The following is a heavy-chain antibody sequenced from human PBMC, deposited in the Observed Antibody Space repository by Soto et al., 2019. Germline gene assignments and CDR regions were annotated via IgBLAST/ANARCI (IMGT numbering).Heavy chain of an antibody. CDR3: ARVYAYYFDY. Sequence: PSETLSLTCAVSGGSISSSNWWSWVRQPPGKGLEWIGEIYHSGSTNYNPSLKSRVTISGDKSKNQFSLRVTSVTAADKAMYYCARVYAYYFDYWGQGSLVTVSS. CDR1: GGSISSSNW. D-gene: IGHD2-8*01. J-gene: IGHJ4*02. CDR2: IYHSGST. V-gene: IGHV4-4*02.